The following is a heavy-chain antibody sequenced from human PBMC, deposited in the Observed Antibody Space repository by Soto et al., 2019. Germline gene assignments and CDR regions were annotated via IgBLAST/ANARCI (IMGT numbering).Heavy chain of an antibody. V-gene: IGHV1-3*01. J-gene: IGHJ6*03. D-gene: IGHD6-6*01. Sequence: ASVKVSCKASGYTFTSYAMHWVRQAPGQRLEWMGWNNAGNGNTEYSQKFQVRVTITRDTYESTAYMELNMLRSEDTAVYYCARDRVQLVHYHYHYMDYWGKGTPVTVSS. CDR2: NNAGNGNT. CDR3: ARDRVQLVHYHYHYMDY. CDR1: GYTFTSYA.